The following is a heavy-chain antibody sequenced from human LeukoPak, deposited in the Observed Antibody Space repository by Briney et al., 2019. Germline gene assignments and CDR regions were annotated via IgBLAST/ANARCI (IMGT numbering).Heavy chain of an antibody. CDR3: AKVLVLRYFDWLFSAFDY. CDR2: ISGSGGST. D-gene: IGHD3-9*01. V-gene: IGHV3-23*01. Sequence: GGSLRLSCAASGFTFSSYTMSWVRQAPGKGLEWVSAISGSGGSTYYADSVKGRFTISRDNSKNTLYLQMNSLRAEDTAVYYCAKVLVLRYFDWLFSAFDYWGQGTLVTVSS. CDR1: GFTFSSYT. J-gene: IGHJ4*02.